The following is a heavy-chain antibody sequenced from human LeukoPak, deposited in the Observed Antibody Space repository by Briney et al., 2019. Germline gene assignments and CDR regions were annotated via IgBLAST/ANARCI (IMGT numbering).Heavy chain of an antibody. Sequence: GGSLRLSCVASGFIFSNYEVNWVRQAPGKGLEWLSYISSGGSTIYYADSVRGRFTISRDNAKNSLYLQMDSLGAEDTAVYYCAPLYCSVGSCYSDAFDIWGQGTMVTVSS. CDR1: GFIFSNYE. CDR3: APLYCSVGSCYSDAFDI. J-gene: IGHJ3*02. CDR2: ISSGGSTI. D-gene: IGHD2-15*01. V-gene: IGHV3-48*03.